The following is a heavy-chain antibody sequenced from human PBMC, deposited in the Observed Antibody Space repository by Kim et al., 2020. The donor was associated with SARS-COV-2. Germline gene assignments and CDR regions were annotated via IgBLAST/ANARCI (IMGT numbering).Heavy chain of an antibody. CDR2: IYSGGST. CDR1: GFTVSSNY. J-gene: IGHJ6*02. CDR3: ARGNSSWGPGYYYYYGMDV. D-gene: IGHD6-13*01. V-gene: IGHV3-53*01. Sequence: GGSLRLSCAASGFTVSSNYMSWVRQAPGKGLEWVSVIYSGGSTYYADSVKGRFTISRDNSKNTLYLQMNSLRAEDTAVYYCARGNSSWGPGYYYYYGMDVWGQGTTVTVSS.